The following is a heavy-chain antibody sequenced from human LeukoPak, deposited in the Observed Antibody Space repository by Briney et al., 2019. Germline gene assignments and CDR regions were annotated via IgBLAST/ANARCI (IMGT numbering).Heavy chain of an antibody. V-gene: IGHV3-53*01. CDR1: GFTVITND. D-gene: IGHD1-14*01. Sequence: GGSLRLSCAASGFTVITNDMTWVRQAPGKGLEWVSVLYSDGNTKYADSVQGRFTISRDNSKNTLYLEIDSLSPDDTAVYYCARGVEPLAANTLAYWGQGTLVTVSS. CDR3: ARGVEPLAANTLAY. CDR2: LYSDGNT. J-gene: IGHJ4*02.